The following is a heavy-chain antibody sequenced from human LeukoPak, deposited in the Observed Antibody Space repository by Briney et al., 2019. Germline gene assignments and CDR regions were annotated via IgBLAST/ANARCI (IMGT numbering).Heavy chain of an antibody. CDR2: IWYDGSNK. Sequence: GRSLRLSCAASGFTFSSYGMHWVRQDPGKGLEWVAFIWYDGSNKYYAESVKGRFTISRDNSKNTLYLQMNSLRAEDTAVYYCAKSSGYYPEYWGQGTLVTVSS. D-gene: IGHD3-22*01. CDR3: AKSSGYYPEY. V-gene: IGHV3-33*06. J-gene: IGHJ4*02. CDR1: GFTFSSYG.